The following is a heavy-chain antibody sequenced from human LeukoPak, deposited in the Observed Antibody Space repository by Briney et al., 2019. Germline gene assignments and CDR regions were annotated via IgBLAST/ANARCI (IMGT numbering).Heavy chain of an antibody. V-gene: IGHV4-39*07. D-gene: IGHD1-1*01. Sequence: KASETLSLTCTVSGGSISSSSYYWGWIRQPPGKGLEWIGSIYYSGSTYYNPSLKSRVTISVDTSKNQFSLKLSSVTAADTAVYYCARDMMTRTTGTTEPWGQGTLVTVSS. CDR3: ARDMMTRTTGTTEP. CDR2: IYYSGST. J-gene: IGHJ5*02. CDR1: GGSISSSSYY.